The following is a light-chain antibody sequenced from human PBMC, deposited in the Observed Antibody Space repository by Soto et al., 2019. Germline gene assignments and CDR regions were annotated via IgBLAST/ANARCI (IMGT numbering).Light chain of an antibody. CDR1: SSDVGGYNY. V-gene: IGLV2-8*01. Sequence: QSVLTQPPSASGSPGQSVTISCTGTSSDVGGYNYVSWYQQHPGKAPKLMIYEVSKRPSGVPDRFSGSKSGNTASLTVSGLQADDEADYYCSSYAASTPYVFGTGTKGTV. CDR2: EVS. CDR3: SSYAASTPYV. J-gene: IGLJ1*01.